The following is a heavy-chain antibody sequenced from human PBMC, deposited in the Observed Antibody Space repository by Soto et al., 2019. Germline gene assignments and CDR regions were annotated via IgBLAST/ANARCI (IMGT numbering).Heavy chain of an antibody. CDR3: ARHINVYGSEAFDY. D-gene: IGHD3-10*01. CDR2: IHYTGRT. CDR1: GGPISGYY. Sequence: SETLSLTCAVSGGPISGYYWSWIRQPPGKGLEWVAFIHYTGRTSYNPSLKSRLTMFLDTSNNRFSLKLNSVTPTDTAVYYCARHINVYGSEAFDYWGQGILVTVSS. V-gene: IGHV4-59*08. J-gene: IGHJ4*02.